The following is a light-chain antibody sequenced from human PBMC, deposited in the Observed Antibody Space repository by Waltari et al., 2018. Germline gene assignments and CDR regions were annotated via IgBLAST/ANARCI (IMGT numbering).Light chain of an antibody. J-gene: IGKJ1*01. CDR2: DAS. V-gene: IGKV3-20*01. Sequence: CRASQSVSRALRTLAWYQQKPGQAPRLLIYDASTRATGIPDRFSGSGSGTDFTLTISRLEPDDFAVYYCQRYGTLPATFGQGTKVEIK. CDR1: QSVSRALRT. CDR3: QRYGTLPAT.